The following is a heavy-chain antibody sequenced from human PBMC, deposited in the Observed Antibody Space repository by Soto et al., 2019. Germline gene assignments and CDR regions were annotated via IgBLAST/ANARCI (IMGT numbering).Heavy chain of an antibody. CDR3: AKDTGYNDRSSPTNSFAP. V-gene: IGHV1-18*01. CDR2: ISAYNGNT. CDR1: GYTFTSYG. J-gene: IGHJ5*02. D-gene: IGHD3-22*01. Sequence: QVQLVQSGAEVKKPGASVKVSCKASGYTFTSYGISWVRQAPGQGLEWMGWISAYNGNTNYAQKLQGRVTMTTDTSTSTAYMDLRSMRSDDTAVNYCAKDTGYNDRSSPTNSFAPCGQGTLLTFSS.